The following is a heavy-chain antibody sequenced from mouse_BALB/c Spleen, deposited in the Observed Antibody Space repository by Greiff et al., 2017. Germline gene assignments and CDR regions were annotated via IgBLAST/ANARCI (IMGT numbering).Heavy chain of an antibody. Sequence: EVQLQESGPGLVKPSQSLSLTCTVTGYSITSDYAWNWIRQFPGNKLEWMGYISYSGSTSYNPSLKSRISITRDTSKNQFFLQLNSVTTEDTATYYCARQGWDYYAMDYGGQGTAGTVSS. CDR2: ISYSGST. V-gene: IGHV3-2*02. CDR1: GYSITSDYA. CDR3: ARQGWDYYAMDY. J-gene: IGHJ4*01.